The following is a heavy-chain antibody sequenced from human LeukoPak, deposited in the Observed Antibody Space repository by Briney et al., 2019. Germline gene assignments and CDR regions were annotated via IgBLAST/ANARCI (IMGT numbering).Heavy chain of an antibody. V-gene: IGHV3-53*01. J-gene: IGHJ3*01. Sequence: HTGGSLRLSCAASGFIVSNFYMAWVRQAPGKGLEWVSAFSSGGDTYYAESVKGRFTIYRDNSKNALYLQISSLRAEDTAVYYCARVALYALDVWGQGTVVTVSS. D-gene: IGHD3-16*01. CDR1: GFIVSNFY. CDR3: ARVALYALDV. CDR2: FSSGGDT.